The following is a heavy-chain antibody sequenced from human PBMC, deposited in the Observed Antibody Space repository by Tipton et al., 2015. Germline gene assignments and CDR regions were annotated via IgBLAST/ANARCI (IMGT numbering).Heavy chain of an antibody. CDR2: ISGSGGST. V-gene: IGHV3-23*01. CDR1: GFTFSSYA. Sequence: SLRLSCAASGFTFSSYAMSWVRQAPGKGLEWVSAISGSGGSTYYADSVKGRFTISRDNSKNTLYLQMNSLRAEDTAVYYCAKGKEWLQFLEWLLFDWGQGTLVTVS. J-gene: IGHJ4*02. CDR3: AKGKEWLQFLEWLLFD. D-gene: IGHD3-3*01.